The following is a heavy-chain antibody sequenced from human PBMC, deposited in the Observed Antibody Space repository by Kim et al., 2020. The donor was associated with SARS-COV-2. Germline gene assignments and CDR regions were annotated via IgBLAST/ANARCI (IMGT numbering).Heavy chain of an antibody. J-gene: IGHJ3*02. D-gene: IGHD1-26*01. Sequence: GGSLRLSCAASGFTVSSNYMSWVRQAPGKGLEWVSVIYSGGSTYYADSVKGRFTISRDNSKNTLYLQMNSLRAEDTAVYYCARGALGSSDAFDIWGQGTMVTVSS. V-gene: IGHV3-66*02. CDR1: GFTVSSNY. CDR2: IYSGGST. CDR3: ARGALGSSDAFDI.